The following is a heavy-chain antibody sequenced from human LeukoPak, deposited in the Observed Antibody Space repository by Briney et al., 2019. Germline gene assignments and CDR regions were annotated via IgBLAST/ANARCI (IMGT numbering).Heavy chain of an antibody. CDR1: GGSISSYY. CDR2: IYYSGST. CDR3: ARSDIVVVPAAGYYYYYMDV. V-gene: IGHV4-59*01. J-gene: IGHJ6*03. D-gene: IGHD2-2*01. Sequence: PSETLSLTCTVSGGSISSYYWSWIRQPPGKGLEWIGYIYYSGSTNYDPSLKSRVTISVDTSKNQFSLKLSSVTAADTAVYYCARSDIVVVPAAGYYYYYMDVWGKGTTVTVSS.